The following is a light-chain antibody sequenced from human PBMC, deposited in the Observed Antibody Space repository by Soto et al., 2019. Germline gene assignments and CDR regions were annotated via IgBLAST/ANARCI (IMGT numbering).Light chain of an antibody. CDR2: EGN. CDR3: QSYDSSTVV. J-gene: IGLJ2*01. CDR1: SGSIASNY. V-gene: IGLV6-57*04. Sequence: NFMLTQPHSVSESPGKTVTISCTRSSGSIASNYVQWYQQRPGSVPTTVIYEGNQRPSGVPDRFSGSTDGSSNSASLTISGLQTEDEAGYYCQSYDSSTVVFGGGTKVTVL.